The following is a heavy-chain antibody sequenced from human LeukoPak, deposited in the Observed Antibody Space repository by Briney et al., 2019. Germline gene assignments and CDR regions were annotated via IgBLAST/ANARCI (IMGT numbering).Heavy chain of an antibody. V-gene: IGHV4-4*07. CDR2: IYTSGST. Sequence: SETLSLICTVSGGSISSYYWSWIRQPAGKGLEWIGRIYTSGSTNYNPSLKSRVTMSVDTSKNQFSLKLSSVTAADTAVYYCAREPDLRRHYYYGMDVWGQGTTVTVSS. J-gene: IGHJ6*02. CDR3: AREPDLRRHYYYGMDV. D-gene: IGHD3-16*01. CDR1: GGSISSYY.